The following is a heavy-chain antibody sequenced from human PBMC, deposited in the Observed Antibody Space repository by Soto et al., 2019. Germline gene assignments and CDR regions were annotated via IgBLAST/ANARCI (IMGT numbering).Heavy chain of an antibody. J-gene: IGHJ5*02. D-gene: IGHD3-10*01. CDR2: IDGSGGIT. CDR1: GFTFGTTD. CDR3: VKNSGWFNT. Sequence: QLLQSGGGLVQPGGSLTLSCAASGFTFGTTDMSWVRQAPGDGLEWVSTIDGSGGITYYADYVKGRFTISRDNSRNTVYLQMNSLRGDDTALYYCVKNSGWFNTWGQGALVTVSS. V-gene: IGHV3-23*01.